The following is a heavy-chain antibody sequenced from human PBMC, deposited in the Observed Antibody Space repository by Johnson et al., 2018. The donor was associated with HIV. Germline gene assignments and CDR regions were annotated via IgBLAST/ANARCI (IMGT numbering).Heavy chain of an antibody. Sequence: QVQLVESGGGVVQPGTSLRLSCVASGFTFNSYAMHWVRQAPGKGLEWLSVIWYDGSNEYYADSVKGRFTISRDNSKNTLYLHMSSLRLDDTAVYYCAKGQVARGAFDIWGQGTTVTVSS. CDR1: GFTFNSYA. CDR3: AKGQVARGAFDI. J-gene: IGHJ3*02. V-gene: IGHV3-33*06. CDR2: IWYDGSNE.